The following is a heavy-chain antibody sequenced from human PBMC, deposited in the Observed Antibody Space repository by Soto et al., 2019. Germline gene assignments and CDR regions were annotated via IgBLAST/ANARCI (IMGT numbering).Heavy chain of an antibody. Sequence: ASLKVSCNAAGYTFTSYAMHCGRQAPGQRLEWMGWINAGNGNTKYSQKFQGRVTITRDTSASTAYMELSSLRSEDTAVYYCARGPNPYYFDYWGQGTLVTVSS. CDR2: INAGNGNT. CDR3: ARGPNPYYFDY. CDR1: GYTFTSYA. J-gene: IGHJ4*02. V-gene: IGHV1-3*01.